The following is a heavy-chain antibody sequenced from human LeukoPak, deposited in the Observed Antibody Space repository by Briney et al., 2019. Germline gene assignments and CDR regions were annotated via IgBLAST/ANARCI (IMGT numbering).Heavy chain of an antibody. CDR2: INPNSGDT. CDR1: GYTFTGYY. CDR3: ARGGFDY. J-gene: IGHJ4*02. Sequence: ASVKVSCKASGYTFTGYYLHWVRQAPGQGLEWMGWINPNSGDTNHAQNFQGRVTMTWDTSISTAYMELSRLRSDDTAVYYCARGGFDYWGQGTLVTVSS. V-gene: IGHV1-2*02.